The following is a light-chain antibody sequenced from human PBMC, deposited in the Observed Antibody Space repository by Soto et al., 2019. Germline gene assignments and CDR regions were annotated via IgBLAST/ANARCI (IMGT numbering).Light chain of an antibody. V-gene: IGKV3-20*01. CDR2: DAS. CDR3: QQYGSTPLT. CDR1: QSVRNNY. Sequence: EIVLTQSPDTLSLSPGERATLSCRASQSVRNNYLAWYQQKPGQAPRFLIYDASSRATGIPDRFSGSGSGTDFTLTINRLEPEDFAVYYCQQYGSTPLTFGGGTKVEIK. J-gene: IGKJ4*01.